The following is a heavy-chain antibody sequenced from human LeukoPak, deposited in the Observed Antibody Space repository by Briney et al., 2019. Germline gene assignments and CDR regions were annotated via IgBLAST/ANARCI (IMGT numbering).Heavy chain of an antibody. J-gene: IGHJ4*02. CDR3: AREADTAMVKGTYYFDY. CDR2: IKQDGSEK. Sequence: EGSLRLSCAASGFTFSSYWMSWVRQAPGKGLEWVANIKQDGSEKYYVDSVKGRFTISRDNAKNSLYLQMNSLRAEDMAVYYCAREADTAMVKGTYYFDYWGQGTLVTVSS. D-gene: IGHD5-18*01. V-gene: IGHV3-7*03. CDR1: GFTFSSYW.